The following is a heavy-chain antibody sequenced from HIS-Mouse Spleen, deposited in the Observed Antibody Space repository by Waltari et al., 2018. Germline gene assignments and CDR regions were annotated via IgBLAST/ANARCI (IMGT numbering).Heavy chain of an antibody. CDR2: IYYSGRT. J-gene: IGHJ5*02. D-gene: IGHD3-3*01. V-gene: IGHV4-31*03. CDR3: ARSPYYDFWSGYSDNWFDP. CDR1: GGSISSGGYY. Sequence: QVQLQESGPGLVKPSQTLSLTCTVSGGSISSGGYYWSWIRQHPGKGLEGIGYIYYSGRTYYNPFLKRRVTISVDTSKNQSSLKLSSVTAADTAVYYCARSPYYDFWSGYSDNWFDPWGQGTLVTVSS.